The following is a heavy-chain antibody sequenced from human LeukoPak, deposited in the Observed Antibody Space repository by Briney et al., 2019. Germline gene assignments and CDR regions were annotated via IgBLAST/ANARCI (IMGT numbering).Heavy chain of an antibody. D-gene: IGHD3-16*01. V-gene: IGHV3-11*01. J-gene: IGHJ4*02. CDR1: GFTFGVYY. CDR3: AREHWAAPDH. CDR2: ISPTGDII. Sequence: GGSQRLSCAASGFTFGVYYMTWIRQAPGRGLEPLSFISPTGDIIKYVDSVKGRFTISRDNAKSSMCLEMNSLRAEDTAVYYCAREHWAAPDHWGQGTLVTVSP.